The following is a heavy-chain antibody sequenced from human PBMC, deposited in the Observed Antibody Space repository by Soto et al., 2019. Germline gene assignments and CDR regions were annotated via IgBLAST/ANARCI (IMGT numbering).Heavy chain of an antibody. J-gene: IGHJ4*02. D-gene: IGHD3-16*01. V-gene: IGHV6-1*01. CDR2: RYYRSNAYN. CDR1: EDVVASNSAA. Sequence: PSHTLPLPSAFSEDVVASNSAALNWNRQSPSRGLEWLGRRYYRSNAYNDYAVSVKSRITVTPDTSKNHLYMHLNAVNPEDTALYYCAREFPYYESSDSYLESWRQGALVSV. CDR3: AREFPYYESSDSYLES.